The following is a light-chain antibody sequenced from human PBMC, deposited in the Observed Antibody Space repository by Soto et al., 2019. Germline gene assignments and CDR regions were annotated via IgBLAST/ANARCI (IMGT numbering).Light chain of an antibody. CDR1: HSATSTY. Sequence: EIVLTQSPGTLSLSPWERATLSCRASHSATSTYLAWYQQKPGQAPRLILYGASSRATGIPDRFSGSGSGTDFTLTISRLEPEDFAVYYCQQYGSSPPVTFGQGTKVDIK. V-gene: IGKV3-20*01. J-gene: IGKJ1*01. CDR3: QQYGSSPPVT. CDR2: GAS.